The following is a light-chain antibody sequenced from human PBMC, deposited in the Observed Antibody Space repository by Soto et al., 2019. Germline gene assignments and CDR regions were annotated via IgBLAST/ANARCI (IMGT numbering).Light chain of an antibody. CDR2: GAS. CDR1: QSVSSTY. Sequence: EIVLTQSPGTLSLSPGERATLSCRASQSVSSTYLAWYQQNPGQAPRLLIYGASSRATGIPDRFSGSGSGTDFTHTISRLAPEDFAVYFGQQYGSSSYTFGQRTKLEIK. V-gene: IGKV3-20*01. J-gene: IGKJ2*01. CDR3: QQYGSSSYT.